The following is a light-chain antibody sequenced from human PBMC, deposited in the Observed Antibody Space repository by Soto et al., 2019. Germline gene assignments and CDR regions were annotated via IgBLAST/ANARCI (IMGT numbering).Light chain of an antibody. CDR1: QSVSSGY. CDR2: GAS. Sequence: EIVLTQSPDTLSLSPGERATLSCRASQSVSSGYLAWYQQRPGQAPRLLIYGASSRATGIPGRFSGSGSGTDFTLTISRLEPEDFAVYYCQQYGSSPLTFGGGTKVEIK. V-gene: IGKV3-20*01. CDR3: QQYGSSPLT. J-gene: IGKJ4*01.